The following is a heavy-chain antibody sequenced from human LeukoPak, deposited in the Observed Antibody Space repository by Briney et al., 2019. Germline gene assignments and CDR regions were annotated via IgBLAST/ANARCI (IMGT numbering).Heavy chain of an antibody. Sequence: GGSLRLSCAASGFTVSSYAMSWVRQAPGKGLEWVSAIRGSHSSTYYADSVEGRFTISRDNSKNTLYLQMNSLRAEDTAIDYCVKGIRGYYYNMDVWGQGTTVTVSS. CDR3: VKGIRGYYYNMDV. V-gene: IGHV3-23*01. CDR2: IRGSHSST. D-gene: IGHD2-2*01. J-gene: IGHJ6*02. CDR1: GFTVSSYA.